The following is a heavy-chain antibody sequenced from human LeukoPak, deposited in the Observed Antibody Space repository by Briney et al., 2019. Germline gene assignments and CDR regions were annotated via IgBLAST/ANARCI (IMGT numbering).Heavy chain of an antibody. Sequence: GGSLRLSCSASGFTFSTYSMNWVRQAPGKGLEWVSSISSSRRYIYYADSVKGRFTISRDNAKNSLYLQMNSLRAEDTAVYYCARGQLWFDYWGQGTLVTVSS. D-gene: IGHD5-18*01. J-gene: IGHJ4*02. CDR1: GFTFSTYS. CDR2: ISSSRRYI. V-gene: IGHV3-21*01. CDR3: ARGQLWFDY.